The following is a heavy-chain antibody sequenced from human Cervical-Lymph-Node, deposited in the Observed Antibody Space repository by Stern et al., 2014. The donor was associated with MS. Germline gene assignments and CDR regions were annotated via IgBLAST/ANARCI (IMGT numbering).Heavy chain of an antibody. V-gene: IGHV3-9*01. CDR3: ATANYEFGYYGMDV. CDR2: ISWSGTKI. CDR1: GFAFDDYA. Sequence: DVQLVESGGGLVQPGRALRLSCAAAGFAFDDYAMHLVRQGPGEGMEWGSGISWSGTKIGYADSVKVRFTIARDNAKNSLFLQMNNLRAEDTALYYCATANYEFGYYGMDVWGQGTAVTVS. D-gene: IGHD3-3*01. J-gene: IGHJ6*02.